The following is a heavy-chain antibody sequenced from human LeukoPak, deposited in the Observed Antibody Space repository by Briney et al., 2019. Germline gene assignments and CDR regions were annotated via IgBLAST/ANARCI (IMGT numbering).Heavy chain of an antibody. V-gene: IGHV1-8*01. D-gene: IGHD3-9*01. CDR3: ARGDILTGYFLPSGYYYYDGMDV. J-gene: IGHJ6*02. CDR2: MNPNSGKT. CDR1: GYTFTSYD. Sequence: GASVNVSCKASGYTFTSYDINWVGQATGQGREWMGWMNPNSGKTGYAQKFQGRVTMTRNTYISTAYMELSSLRSEDTAVYYCARGDILTGYFLPSGYYYYDGMDVWGQGTTVTVSS.